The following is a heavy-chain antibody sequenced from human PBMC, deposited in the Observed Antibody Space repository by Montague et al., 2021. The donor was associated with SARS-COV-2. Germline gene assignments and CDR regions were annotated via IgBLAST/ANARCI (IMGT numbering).Heavy chain of an antibody. CDR3: ARMMYDILTGYYIGFDY. CDR1: GFSLSTSGMC. CDR2: IDWDDDK. D-gene: IGHD3-9*01. Sequence: PALVKPTQTLTLTCTSSGFSLSTSGMCVSWIRQPPGKALEWLALIDWDDDKYYSTSLKTRLTISKDTSKNQVVLTMTNMDPVDTATYYCARMMYDILTGYYIGFDYWGQGTLVTVSS. J-gene: IGHJ4*02. V-gene: IGHV2-70*01.